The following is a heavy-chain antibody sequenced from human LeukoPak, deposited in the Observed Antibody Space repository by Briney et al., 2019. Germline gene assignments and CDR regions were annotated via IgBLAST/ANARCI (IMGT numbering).Heavy chain of an antibody. CDR2: IYYSGST. Sequence: SETLSLTCTVSGGSISSYYWSWIRQPPGKGLEWIGYIYYSGSTNYNPSLKSRVTISVDTSKNQFSLKLSSVTAADTAVYYCARDSTGVATTDAFDIWGQGTMVTVSS. CDR1: GGSISSYY. V-gene: IGHV4-59*01. J-gene: IGHJ3*02. CDR3: ARDSTGVATTDAFDI. D-gene: IGHD4-17*01.